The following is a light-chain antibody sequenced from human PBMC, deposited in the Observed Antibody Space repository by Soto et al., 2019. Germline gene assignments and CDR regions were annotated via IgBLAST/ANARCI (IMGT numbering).Light chain of an antibody. CDR1: QGITRW. Sequence: IQLTQSPSSLSASVGDRATITCRASQGITRWMAWYQQKPGKAPKLLIYDASTLESRVPSRFSGSRSGTEFTLTISSLQPDDFATYYCQQYNSYSWTFGQGTKVDIK. CDR2: DAS. V-gene: IGKV1-5*01. J-gene: IGKJ1*01. CDR3: QQYNSYSWT.